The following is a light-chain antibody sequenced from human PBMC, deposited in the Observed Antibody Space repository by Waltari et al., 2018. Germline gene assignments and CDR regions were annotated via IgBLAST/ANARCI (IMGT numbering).Light chain of an antibody. CDR1: SSYIGSSG. J-gene: IGLJ2*01. V-gene: IGLV1-40*01. CDR3: QSYDNTGRGSVL. Sequence: QYILTQPTSPSGAPGHRVTIPLTGTSSYIGSSGVNRYQHRPGRVPRLLIYENTHRPSGVPDRFSASKSDTSASLDIAGLQPDDEADYYCQSYDNTGRGSVLIGGGTRLTVL. CDR2: ENT.